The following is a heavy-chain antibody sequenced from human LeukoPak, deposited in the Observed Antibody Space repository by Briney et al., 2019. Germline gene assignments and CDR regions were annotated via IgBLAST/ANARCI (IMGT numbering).Heavy chain of an antibody. CDR3: AREWRWLQLRGYAFDI. Sequence: ASVKVSCKASGYTFTGYYMHWVRQAPGQGLEWMGWINPNSGGTNYAQKFQGRVTMTRDTSISTAYMELSRLRSDDTAVYYCAREWRWLQLRGYAFDIWGQGTMVTVSS. V-gene: IGHV1-2*02. CDR1: GYTFTGYY. J-gene: IGHJ3*02. D-gene: IGHD5-24*01. CDR2: INPNSGGT.